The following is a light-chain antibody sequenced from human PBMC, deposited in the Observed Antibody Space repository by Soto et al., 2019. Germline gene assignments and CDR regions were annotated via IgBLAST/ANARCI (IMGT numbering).Light chain of an antibody. CDR2: DAS. V-gene: IGKV3-11*01. CDR1: QSVDTS. CDR3: LHRTNWPLT. J-gene: IGKJ4*01. Sequence: EIVLTQSPATLSLSPGERATLSCRASQSVDTSLVWYQQKPGQAPSLLIYDASNRATGIPARFSGSGSGTDFTLTISSLEPEDFAVYYCLHRTNWPLTFGGGTKVEIK.